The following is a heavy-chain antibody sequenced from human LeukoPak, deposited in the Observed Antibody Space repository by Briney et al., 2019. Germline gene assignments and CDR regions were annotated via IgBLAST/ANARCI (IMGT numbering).Heavy chain of an antibody. J-gene: IGHJ6*02. CDR1: GFNFSSYS. CDR3: ARRELGWGAYYYYCMDV. CDR2: ISRSSSDI. D-gene: IGHD3-10*01. Sequence: GGSLRLSCAASGFNFSSYSMNWVRQAPGKGLEWVSCISRSSSDIYYADSVKGRFTISRDNAKNSLFLQMNTLKAEDTAVYYCARRELGWGAYYYYCMDVWGQGTTVTVSS. V-gene: IGHV3-21*06.